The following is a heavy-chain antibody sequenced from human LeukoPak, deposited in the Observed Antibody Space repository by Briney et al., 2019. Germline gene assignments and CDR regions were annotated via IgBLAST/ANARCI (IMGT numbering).Heavy chain of an antibody. V-gene: IGHV4-39*01. Sequence: SETLSLTCTVSGGSISSSSYYWGWIRQPPGKGLEWIGSIYYSGSTYYNPSLKSRVTISVDTSKNQFSLKLSSVTAADTAVYYCARRDWLLSHYFDYWGQGTLVTVSS. CDR2: IYYSGST. CDR1: GGSISSSSYY. J-gene: IGHJ4*02. CDR3: ARRDWLLSHYFDY. D-gene: IGHD3/OR15-3a*01.